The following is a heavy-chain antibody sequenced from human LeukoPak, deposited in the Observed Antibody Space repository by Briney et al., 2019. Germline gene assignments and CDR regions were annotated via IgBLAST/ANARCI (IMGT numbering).Heavy chain of an antibody. CDR1: GFTFSSYA. Sequence: PGGSLRLSCAASGFTFSSYAMIWVRQAPGKGLDWVSSISDNGDDTYYADSVKGRLTISRDKSTNTLYLQMNSLRADDTAVYYCAEGYYGNYVAVDYWGQGTLVTVSS. D-gene: IGHD4-11*01. J-gene: IGHJ4*02. CDR2: ISDNGDDT. CDR3: AEGYYGNYVAVDY. V-gene: IGHV3-23*01.